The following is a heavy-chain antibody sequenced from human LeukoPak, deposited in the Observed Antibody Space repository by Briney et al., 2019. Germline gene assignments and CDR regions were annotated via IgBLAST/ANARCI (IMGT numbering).Heavy chain of an antibody. Sequence: GGSLRLSCAASGSTFSRNWMHWVRQTPGKGRVWVSRMNGDGSATTYADSVAGRFTTSRDNAQNTIYMQMTSLRAEDTAVYYCARGVRGIISYYYYYMDLWGKGTTVTVSS. V-gene: IGHV3-74*01. CDR1: GSTFSRNW. D-gene: IGHD3-10*01. J-gene: IGHJ6*03. CDR3: ARGVRGIISYYYYYMDL. CDR2: MNGDGSAT.